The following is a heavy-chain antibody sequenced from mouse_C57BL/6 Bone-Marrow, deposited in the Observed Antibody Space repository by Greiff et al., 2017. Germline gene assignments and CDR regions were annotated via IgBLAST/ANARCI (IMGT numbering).Heavy chain of an antibody. CDR3: ARLPYYYGSSYGWFAY. CDR2: ISSGGSYT. J-gene: IGHJ3*01. D-gene: IGHD1-1*01. Sequence: EVKVVESGGDLVKPGGSLKLSCAASGFTFSSYGMSWVRQTPDKRLEWVATISSGGSYTYYPDSVKGRFTICRDNAKNTLYLQMSSLKSEDTAMYYCARLPYYYGSSYGWFAYWGQGTLVTVSA. CDR1: GFTFSSYG. V-gene: IGHV5-6*01.